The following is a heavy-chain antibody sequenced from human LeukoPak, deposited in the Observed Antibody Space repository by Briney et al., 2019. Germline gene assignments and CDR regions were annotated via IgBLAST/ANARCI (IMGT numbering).Heavy chain of an antibody. CDR2: INQDGSEK. CDR3: AITSLVY. J-gene: IGHJ4*02. V-gene: IGHV3-7*01. Sequence: GGSLRLSCGASRFIFSNYWMSWVRQAPGRGLQWVANINQDGSEKYYVDSVKGRFTISRDNAKNSLYLQMNSLRAEDTAVYYCAITSLVYWGQGTLVTVSS. CDR1: RFIFSNYW.